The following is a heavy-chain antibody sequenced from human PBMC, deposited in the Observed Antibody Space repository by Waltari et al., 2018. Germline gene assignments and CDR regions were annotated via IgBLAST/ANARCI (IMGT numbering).Heavy chain of an antibody. CDR2: IYGGGST. CDR3: ATPPGGSWYDDYMDV. J-gene: IGHJ6*03. D-gene: IGHD6-13*01. CDR1: GFTFRRYA. Sequence: EVQLLESGGGLVQPGGSLRLSCAASGFTFRRYAMSWFRQAPGKGPEWVSVIYGGGSTYYAESVKGRFTISRDNSKNTLYLQMNSLRAEDTAVYYGATPPGGSWYDDYMDVWGKGTTVTVSS. V-gene: IGHV3-23*03.